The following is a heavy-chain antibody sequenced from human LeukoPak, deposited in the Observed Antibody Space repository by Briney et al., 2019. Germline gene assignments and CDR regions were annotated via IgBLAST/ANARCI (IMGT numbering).Heavy chain of an antibody. D-gene: IGHD1-1*01. CDR1: GFTFSSYW. CDR2: IKQDGGEK. V-gene: IGHV3-7*01. CDR3: VKDLMGRFLMGGTTAYLHH. J-gene: IGHJ1*01. Sequence: GGSLRLSCAVSGFTFSSYWMNWVRQAPGKGLEWVASIKQDGGEKSYVDSVKGRFTISRDNAKNSLYLQMNSLRVEDMAVYYCVKDLMGRFLMGGTTAYLHHWGQGTLVTVSS.